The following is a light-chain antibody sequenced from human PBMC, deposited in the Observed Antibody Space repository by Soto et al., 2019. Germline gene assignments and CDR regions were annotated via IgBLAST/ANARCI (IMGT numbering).Light chain of an antibody. CDR2: ATS. Sequence: DIQMTQSPSFLSASLGDRVTITCRASQTISSFLYWYQQRPGKAPKLLIYATSNLHSGVPSRVSGAGSGTDFTLTINSLQPEDFATYYCQQSYSTPYTFGQGTKL. CDR3: QQSYSTPYT. V-gene: IGKV1-39*01. J-gene: IGKJ2*01. CDR1: QTISSF.